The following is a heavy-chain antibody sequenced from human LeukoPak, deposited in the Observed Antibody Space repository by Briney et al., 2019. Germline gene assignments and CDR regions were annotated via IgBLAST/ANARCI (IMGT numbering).Heavy chain of an antibody. Sequence: SETLSLTCTVSGASPYWTWIRQPPGKGLEWIGYIYSTTGTTNSNPSLKSRVTMSLDTSKKHLSLKLSAVTAADTAVYYCARGYGWFDPWGQGILVVVSS. V-gene: IGHV4-4*09. D-gene: IGHD3-10*01. CDR3: ARGYGWFDP. CDR2: IYSTTGTT. J-gene: IGHJ5*02. CDR1: GASPY.